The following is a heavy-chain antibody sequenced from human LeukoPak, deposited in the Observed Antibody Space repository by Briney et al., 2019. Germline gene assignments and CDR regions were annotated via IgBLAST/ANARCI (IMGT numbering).Heavy chain of an antibody. J-gene: IGHJ6*03. D-gene: IGHD3-10*01. CDR1: GYTFTGYY. CDR2: INPNSGGT. Sequence: ASVKVSCKASGYTFTGYYMHWVRQAPGQGLEWMGWINPNSGGTNYAQKFQGRVTMTRDTSISTAYMELSRLRSDDTAVYYCARDSYGSGSLCYYYYYMDVWGKGTTVTISS. V-gene: IGHV1-2*02. CDR3: ARDSYGSGSLCYYYYYMDV.